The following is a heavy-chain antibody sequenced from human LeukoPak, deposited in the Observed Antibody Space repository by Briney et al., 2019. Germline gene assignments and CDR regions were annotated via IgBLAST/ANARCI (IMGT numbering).Heavy chain of an antibody. D-gene: IGHD3-22*01. CDR2: ISGSSGST. J-gene: IGHJ4*02. CDR3: ARAEGIVVDYYYHLDY. Sequence: GGSLRLSCAASGFTFSSYAMSWVRQAPGKGLEWVSAISGSSGSTYYADSVKGRSTISRDNSKNTLHLQMNSLRAEDTAVYYCARAEGIVVDYYYHLDYWGQGTLVTVSS. CDR1: GFTFSSYA. V-gene: IGHV3-23*01.